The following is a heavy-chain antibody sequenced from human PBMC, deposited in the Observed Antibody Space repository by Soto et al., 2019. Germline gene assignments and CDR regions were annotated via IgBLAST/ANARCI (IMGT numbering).Heavy chain of an antibody. CDR3: ARDPEGYCSSTSCYFDY. Sequence: GGSLRLSCAASGFTFSSYSMNWVRQAPGKGLEWVSSISSSSSYIYYADSVKGRFTISRDNAKNSLYLQMNSLRAEDTAVYYCARDPEGYCSSTSCYFDYWGQGTRVTVAS. CDR1: GFTFSSYS. J-gene: IGHJ4*02. V-gene: IGHV3-21*01. CDR2: ISSSSSYI. D-gene: IGHD2-2*01.